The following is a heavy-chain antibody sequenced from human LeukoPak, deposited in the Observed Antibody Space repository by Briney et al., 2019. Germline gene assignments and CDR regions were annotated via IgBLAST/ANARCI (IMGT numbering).Heavy chain of an antibody. CDR1: GFTFSSYE. CDR3: SRNYCLDHDSSGYITYFDY. CDR2: ISSSGSTI. Sequence: GGSLRLSCAASGFTFSSYEMNWVRQAPGKGLEWVSYISSSGSTIYYADSVQGRFTISRDNAKNSLYLQMNSLRAEDTAVYYCSRNYCLDHDSSGYITYFDYWGQGTLVTVSS. V-gene: IGHV3-48*03. D-gene: IGHD3-22*01. J-gene: IGHJ4*02.